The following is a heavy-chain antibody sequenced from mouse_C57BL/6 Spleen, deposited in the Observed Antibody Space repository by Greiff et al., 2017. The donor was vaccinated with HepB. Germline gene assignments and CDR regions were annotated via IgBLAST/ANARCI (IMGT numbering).Heavy chain of an antibody. J-gene: IGHJ4*01. CDR2: IRNKANGYTT. D-gene: IGHD4-1*01. CDR3: ARYGAGTGYAMDY. V-gene: IGHV7-3*01. Sequence: EVHLVESGGGLVQPGGSLSLSCAASGFTFTDYYMSWVRQPPGKALEWLGFIRNKANGYTTEYSASVKGRFTISRDNSQSILYLQMNALRAEDSATYYCARYGAGTGYAMDYWGQGTSVTVSS. CDR1: GFTFTDYY.